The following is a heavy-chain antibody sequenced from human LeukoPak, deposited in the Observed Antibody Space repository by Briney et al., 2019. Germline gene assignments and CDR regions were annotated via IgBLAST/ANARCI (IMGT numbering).Heavy chain of an antibody. D-gene: IGHD5-12*01. CDR3: ARTRGYSGYNIYYYYAMDV. CDR2: ISGSGGST. J-gene: IGHJ6*02. V-gene: IGHV3-23*01. Sequence: GGSLRLSCAASGFTFSSYAMSWVRQAPGKGLEWVSAISGSGGSTYYADSVKGRFTISRDNSKNTLYLQMNSLRAEDTAVYYCARTRGYSGYNIYYYYAMDVWGQGTTVTVSS. CDR1: GFTFSSYA.